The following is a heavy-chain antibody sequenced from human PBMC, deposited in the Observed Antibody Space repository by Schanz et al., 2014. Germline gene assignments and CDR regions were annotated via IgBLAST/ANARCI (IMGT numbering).Heavy chain of an antibody. CDR1: GFIFEDYA. Sequence: EVQLVESGGGLVQPGRSLRLSCAASGFIFEDYAMYWVRQAPGKGLEWVSGISWNSGSIGYEDSVKGRFTVSRDNAKNSLFLQMNSLRAEDTAVYYCARADFWTGYASLDYYYGMDVWGQGTTVTVSS. D-gene: IGHD3-3*01. CDR2: ISWNSGSI. CDR3: ARADFWTGYASLDYYYGMDV. V-gene: IGHV3-9*01. J-gene: IGHJ6*02.